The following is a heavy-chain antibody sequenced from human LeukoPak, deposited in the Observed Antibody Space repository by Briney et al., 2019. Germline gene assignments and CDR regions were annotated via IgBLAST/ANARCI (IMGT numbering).Heavy chain of an antibody. Sequence: GGSLRLPCAASGFTFSSYWMSWVRQAPGKGLEWVANIRQDGSEKYYVDSVKGRFTISRDNAKNSLYLQMNSLRAEDTAVYYCARDTSDYDFDYWGQGTLVTVSS. J-gene: IGHJ4*02. CDR2: IRQDGSEK. CDR1: GFTFSSYW. V-gene: IGHV3-7*01. CDR3: ARDTSDYDFDY. D-gene: IGHD4-17*01.